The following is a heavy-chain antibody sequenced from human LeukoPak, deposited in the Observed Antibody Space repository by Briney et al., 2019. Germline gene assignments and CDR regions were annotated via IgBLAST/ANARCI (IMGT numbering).Heavy chain of an antibody. D-gene: IGHD2-15*01. CDR1: GFTFSSYS. J-gene: IGHJ5*02. V-gene: IGHV3-21*01. CDR3: ARGVVVAANGAYWFDP. CDR2: ISSSSSYI. Sequence: GGSLTLSCAASGFTFSSYSMNWVRQAPGKGLEWVSSISSSSSYIYYADSVKGRFTISRDNAKNSLYLQMNSLRAEDTAVYYCARGVVVAANGAYWFDPWGQGTLVTVSS.